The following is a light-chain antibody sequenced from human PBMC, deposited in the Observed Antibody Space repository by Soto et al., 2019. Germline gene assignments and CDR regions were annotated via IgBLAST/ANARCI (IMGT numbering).Light chain of an antibody. Sequence: QAVVTQEPSLTGSPGGTVTLTCYYSTGAVTSGHYPYWFQQKPGQAPLTLMYDTTRKHSWTPVRFSGFLLGAKADLTLSGEQPEDEADYYCLLSYIGVGVFGGGTKLTFL. V-gene: IGLV7-46*01. CDR1: TGAVTSGHY. J-gene: IGLJ2*01. CDR3: LLSYIGVGV. CDR2: DTT.